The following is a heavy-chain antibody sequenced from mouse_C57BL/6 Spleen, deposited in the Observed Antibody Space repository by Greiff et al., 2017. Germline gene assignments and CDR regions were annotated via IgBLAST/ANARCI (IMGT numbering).Heavy chain of an antibody. CDR2: ISDGGSYT. Sequence: EVMLVESGGGLVKPGGSLKLSCAASGFTFSSYAMSWVRQTPEKRLEWVATISDGGSYTYYPDNVKGRFTISRDNAKNNLYLQMSHLKSEDTAMYYCARVDDGYYEFAYWGQGTLVTVSA. CDR1: GFTFSSYA. J-gene: IGHJ3*01. CDR3: ARVDDGYYEFAY. V-gene: IGHV5-4*03. D-gene: IGHD2-3*01.